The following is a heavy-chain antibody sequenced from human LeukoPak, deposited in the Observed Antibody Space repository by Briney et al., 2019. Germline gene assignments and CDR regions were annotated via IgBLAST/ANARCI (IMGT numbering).Heavy chain of an antibody. J-gene: IGHJ6*03. D-gene: IGHD5-24*01. V-gene: IGHV4-38-2*02. Sequence: PSETLSLTCTVSGYSISTGYYWDWIRQPPGKGLEWIGTFYHGGSTYYNPSLKSRVTISVDTSKNQFSLKLSSVTAADTAVYYCAGAINYYYYMDVWGKGTTVTVSS. CDR3: AGAINYYYYMDV. CDR1: GYSISTGYY. CDR2: FYHGGST.